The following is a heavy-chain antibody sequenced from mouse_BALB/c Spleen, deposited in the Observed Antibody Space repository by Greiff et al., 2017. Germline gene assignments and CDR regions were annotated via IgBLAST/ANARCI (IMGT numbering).Heavy chain of an antibody. CDR1: GYAFSSYW. CDR3: ARYNYYGSWFAY. J-gene: IGHJ3*01. CDR2: IYPGDGDT. D-gene: IGHD1-1*01. Sequence: VQVVESGAELVRPGVSVKISCKASGYAFSSYWMNWVKQRPGQGLEWIGQIYPGDGDTNYNGKFKGKATLTADKSSSTAYMQLSSLTSEDSAVYFCARYNYYGSWFAYWGQGTLVTVSA. V-gene: IGHV1-80*01.